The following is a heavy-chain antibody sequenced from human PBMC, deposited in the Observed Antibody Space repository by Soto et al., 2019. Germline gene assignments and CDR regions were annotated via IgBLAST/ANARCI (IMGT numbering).Heavy chain of an antibody. D-gene: IGHD3-16*01. J-gene: IGHJ6*02. V-gene: IGHV1-18*01. Sequence: QVQLVQSGGEVKKPGASVKVSCKASGYTFTSYGFSGVRQAPGQGLEWMGWINGYTGNTHYAQKFQGRVTMTIDTSTSTAYMELWTLISDDTAVYYCARSWVTGKGGMDVWGQGTTVTVSS. CDR2: INGYTGNT. CDR1: GYTFTSYG. CDR3: ARSWVTGKGGMDV.